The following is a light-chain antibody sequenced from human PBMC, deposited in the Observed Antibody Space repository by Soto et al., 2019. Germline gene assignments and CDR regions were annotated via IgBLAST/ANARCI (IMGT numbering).Light chain of an antibody. V-gene: IGLV2-11*01. CDR1: SSDVGGYNY. CDR2: DVS. J-gene: IGLJ3*02. CDR3: GSYAGSYTWV. Sequence: QSALTQPRSVSGSPGQSVTISCTGTSSDVGGYNYVSWYQQHPGKAPKLMIYDVSKRPSGVPDRFSGSKSGNTAALTISGLQAADEADYYCGSYAGSYTWVFGGGTKLTVL.